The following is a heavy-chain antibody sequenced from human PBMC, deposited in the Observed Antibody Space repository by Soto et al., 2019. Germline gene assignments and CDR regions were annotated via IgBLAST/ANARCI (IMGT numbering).Heavy chain of an antibody. Sequence: GGSLRLSCAASGFTFSSYAMSWVRQAPGKGLEWVSAISGSGGSTYYADSVKGRFTISRDNSKNTLYLQMNSLRAEDTAVYYCANTPLRHYYYYYYGMDVWGQGTTVTVSS. V-gene: IGHV3-23*01. CDR1: GFTFSSYA. CDR3: ANTPLRHYYYYYYGMDV. J-gene: IGHJ6*02. CDR2: ISGSGGST. D-gene: IGHD3-9*01.